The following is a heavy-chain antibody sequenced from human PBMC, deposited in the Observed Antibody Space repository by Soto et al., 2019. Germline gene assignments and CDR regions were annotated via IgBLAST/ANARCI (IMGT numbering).Heavy chain of an antibody. J-gene: IGHJ6*02. CDR1: GGTFSSYA. CDR2: IIPILGTA. Sequence: QVQLVQSGAEVKKPGSSVKVSCKGSGGTFSSYAISWVRQAPGQGLEWMGGIIPILGTADYAQKFQGRVTITADDSTSTAYMELSSLRSEDTAVYYCASHGITGTWVYYYGMDVWGQGTTVTVSS. CDR3: ASHGITGTWVYYYGMDV. V-gene: IGHV1-69*11. D-gene: IGHD1-7*01.